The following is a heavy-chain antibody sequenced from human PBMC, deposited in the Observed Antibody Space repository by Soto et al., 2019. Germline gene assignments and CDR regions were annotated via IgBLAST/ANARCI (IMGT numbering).Heavy chain of an antibody. CDR3: ARNGAYSSSQFGMDV. V-gene: IGHV1-69*19. CDR2: IVTVFGTA. Sequence: QVQLVQSGADVKKPGSSVKVSCKASGGTLNYNTFSWVRQAPGQGLEWMGGIVTVFGTANHAQKFQGRLTITADPSTTTVYMELSSLRSEDTAVYYCARNGAYSSSQFGMDVWGQGTTVTVSS. CDR1: GGTLNYNT. D-gene: IGHD6-13*01. J-gene: IGHJ6*02.